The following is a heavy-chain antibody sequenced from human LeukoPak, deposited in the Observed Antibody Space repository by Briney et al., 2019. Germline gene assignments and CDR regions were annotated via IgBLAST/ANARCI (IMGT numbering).Heavy chain of an antibody. D-gene: IGHD1-26*01. Sequence: GGSPRLSCAASGFTFSSYAMSWIRQAPGKGLEWVSYISSRGSSIYYADSVKGRFTISRDNAKNSLYLQMNSLRAEDTAVYYCAREKWELQTFDAFDIWGQGTMVTVSS. CDR3: AREKWELQTFDAFDI. CDR1: GFTFSSYA. J-gene: IGHJ3*02. CDR2: ISSRGSSI. V-gene: IGHV3-11*04.